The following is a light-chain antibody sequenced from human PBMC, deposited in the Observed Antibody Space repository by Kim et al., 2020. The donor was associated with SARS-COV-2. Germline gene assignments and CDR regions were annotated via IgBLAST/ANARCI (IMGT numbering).Light chain of an antibody. Sequence: SGSPGEKAALSCMASQSVSNDFAWNQQKPGQAPSRLFYSASTRATGIPARFSGSGSGTVFALTISSLQSEDFAVYYCQQYNNWPYTFGQGTKLEI. J-gene: IGKJ2*01. CDR2: SAS. V-gene: IGKV3-15*01. CDR1: QSVSND. CDR3: QQYNNWPYT.